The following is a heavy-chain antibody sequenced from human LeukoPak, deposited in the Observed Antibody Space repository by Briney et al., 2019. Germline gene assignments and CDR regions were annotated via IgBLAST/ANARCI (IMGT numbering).Heavy chain of an antibody. CDR1: GFTFSSYA. D-gene: IGHD6-13*01. CDR2: ISGSGGST. Sequence: GGSLRLSCVASGFTFSSYAMSWVRQAPGKGLEWVPAISGSGGSTYYADSVKGRFTISRDNSKNTLYLQMNSLRAEDTAVYYCAKSGSLAAARDYWGQGTLVTVSS. V-gene: IGHV3-23*01. CDR3: AKSGSLAAARDY. J-gene: IGHJ4*02.